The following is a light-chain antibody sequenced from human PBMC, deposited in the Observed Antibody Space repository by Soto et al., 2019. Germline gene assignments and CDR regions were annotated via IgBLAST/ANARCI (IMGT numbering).Light chain of an antibody. J-gene: IGKJ5*01. V-gene: IGKV3-20*01. CDR1: QTVSSY. Sequence: ENVLMQFPGTLSLSPGERATLSCRASQTVSSYLTWYQQRPGQAPRLLIYGASKRATGIPDRFSGSGSGTDFTLTISRLEPEDFALYYCQQYGTSPITFGQGTRLEIK. CDR3: QQYGTSPIT. CDR2: GAS.